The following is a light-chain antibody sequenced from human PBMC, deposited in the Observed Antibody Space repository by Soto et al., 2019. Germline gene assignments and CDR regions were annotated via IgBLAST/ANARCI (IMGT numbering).Light chain of an antibody. CDR2: WAS. CDR3: QQYYSTPIT. V-gene: IGKV4-1*01. Sequence: DIVMTQSPDSLAVSLDERATINCKSSQSVLYSSNNKNYIAWYQQKPGQPPKLLIYWASTRESGVPDRFSGSGSGTDFTLTISSLQAEDVAVYYCQQYYSTPITFGQGTRLEIK. J-gene: IGKJ5*01. CDR1: QSVLYSSNNKNY.